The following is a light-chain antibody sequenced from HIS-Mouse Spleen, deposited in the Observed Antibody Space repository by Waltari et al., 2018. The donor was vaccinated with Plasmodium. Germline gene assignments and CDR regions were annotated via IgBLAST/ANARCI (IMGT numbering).Light chain of an antibody. J-gene: IGKJ1*01. Sequence: DIQMTQSPSTLSASVGDRVTLTGRASQSISSWLAWYQQKPGKAPKLLIYKASSLESGVPSRFSGSGSGTEFTLTISSLQPDDFATYYCQQYNSYSWTFGQGTKVEIK. CDR3: QQYNSYSWT. V-gene: IGKV1-5*03. CDR2: KAS. CDR1: QSISSW.